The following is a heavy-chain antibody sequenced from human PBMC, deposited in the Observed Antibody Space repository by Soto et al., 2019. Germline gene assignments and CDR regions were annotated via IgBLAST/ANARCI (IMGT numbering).Heavy chain of an antibody. D-gene: IGHD1-26*01. CDR2: ISYDGYSK. J-gene: IGHJ4*02. V-gene: IGHV3-30-3*01. Sequence: GGSLRLSCAASGFTFSNYAMHWVRQAPGKGLEWLTVISYDGYSKYHADSVKGRFTISRDISKSTLYLEMNSLRVEDTAVYYCVRDVVRVGSTTGFDSWGQGTLVTVSS. CDR1: GFTFSNYA. CDR3: VRDVVRVGSTTGFDS.